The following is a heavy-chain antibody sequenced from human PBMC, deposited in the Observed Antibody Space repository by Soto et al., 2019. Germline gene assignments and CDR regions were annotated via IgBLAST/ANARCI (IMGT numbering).Heavy chain of an antibody. CDR3: ARHGYSYGGGYFDY. Sequence: GGSVRLSCAASGFTVSSNYMSWVRQAPGKGLEWVSVIYSGGSAYYADSVKGRFTISRDNSKNTLYLQMNSLRAEDTAVYYCARHGYSYGGGYFDYWGQGTLVTVPS. J-gene: IGHJ4*02. CDR1: GFTVSSNY. CDR2: IYSGGSA. D-gene: IGHD5-18*01. V-gene: IGHV3-66*04.